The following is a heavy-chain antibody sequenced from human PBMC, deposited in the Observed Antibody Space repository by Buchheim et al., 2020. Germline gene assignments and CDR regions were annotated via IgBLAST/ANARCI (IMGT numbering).Heavy chain of an antibody. Sequence: QVQLQESGPGLVKPSQTLSLTCTVSGGSISSGGYYWSWIRQHPGKGLEWIGYIYYSGSTYHNPSLKSRVTISVDTSKNQFSLKLSSVTAADTAVYYCARDTITMVRGVPHRDYYYGMDVWGQGTT. D-gene: IGHD3-10*01. CDR2: IYYSGST. CDR1: GGSISSGGYY. V-gene: IGHV4-31*03. J-gene: IGHJ6*02. CDR3: ARDTITMVRGVPHRDYYYGMDV.